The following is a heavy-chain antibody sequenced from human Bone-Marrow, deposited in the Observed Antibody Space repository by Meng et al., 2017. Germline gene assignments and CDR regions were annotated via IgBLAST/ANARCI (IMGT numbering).Heavy chain of an antibody. CDR3: SGHVDY. CDR2: MKSNVDGGTV. Sequence: EVQLVESGGGFVQPGGSLRLSCAASGFTFSNAWMTWVRQAPGKGLEWIGRMKSNVDGGTVDYAAAVKGRFFISRDDSENTFYLQMNSLKTEDTAVYYCSGHVDYWGHGTLVTVSS. CDR1: GFTFSNAW. J-gene: IGHJ4*01. V-gene: IGHV3-15*01.